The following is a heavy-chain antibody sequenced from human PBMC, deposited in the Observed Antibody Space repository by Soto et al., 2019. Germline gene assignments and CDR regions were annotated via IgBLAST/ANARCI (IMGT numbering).Heavy chain of an antibody. Sequence: QVQLVESGGGVVQSGRSLRLSCAASGFTFDTYAMHWVRQAPGKGLEWVAVISYDGSNQFYAGSVKGRFTVSRDNSKNTLYLQMNSLRNDDTAVYYCTRGLLTDYFDYWGQGALVTFSS. CDR3: TRGLLTDYFDY. CDR1: GFTFDTYA. V-gene: IGHV3-30-3*01. CDR2: ISYDGSNQ. J-gene: IGHJ4*02.